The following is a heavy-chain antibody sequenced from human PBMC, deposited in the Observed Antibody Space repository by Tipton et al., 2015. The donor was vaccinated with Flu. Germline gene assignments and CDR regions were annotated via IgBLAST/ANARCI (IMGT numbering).Heavy chain of an antibody. CDR3: ARRDYSNYVSDPKNWFDP. CDR1: GNSIRSANYY. CDR2: IYHTGNT. V-gene: IGHV4-38-2*02. J-gene: IGHJ5*02. Sequence: TQSLTCTVSGNSIRSANYYWGWIRQPPGKGLEWIGNIYHTGNTYHNPSIKSRVTISVNTSKNQFSLNVISVTAADTAVYYCARRDYSNYVSDPKNWFDPWGQGTLVTVSS. D-gene: IGHD4-11*01.